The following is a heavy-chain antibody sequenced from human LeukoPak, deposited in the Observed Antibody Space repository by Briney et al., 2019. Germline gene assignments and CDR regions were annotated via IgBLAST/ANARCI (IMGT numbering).Heavy chain of an antibody. D-gene: IGHD6-19*01. J-gene: IGHJ4*02. V-gene: IGHV3-74*01. CDR1: GFTFSSYW. Sequence: PGGSLRLSCAASGFTFSSYWMHWVRQVPGTGLVWVSRINSDGSRTIYADSVKGRFTISGDNAKNSVYLQMNSLRAEDTAMYYCVRDRGSGRYLGFFDCWGQGTLVTVSS. CDR3: VRDRGSGRYLGFFDC. CDR2: INSDGSRT.